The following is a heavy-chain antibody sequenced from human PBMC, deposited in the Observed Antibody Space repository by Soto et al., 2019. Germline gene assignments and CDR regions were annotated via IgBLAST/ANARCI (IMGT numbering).Heavy chain of an antibody. J-gene: IGHJ4*02. CDR1: GGTVSSDNYY. CDR3: AREGTARGVITN. Sequence: SETLSLTCIVSGGTVSSDNYYWSWIRQPPGKGLEWIAYIYYSGSTSSNPSLKSRVTISVDTPKNQFSLKLSSVTAADTAVYYCAREGTARGVITNWGQGTLVTVSS. V-gene: IGHV4-61*01. CDR2: IYYSGST. D-gene: IGHD3-10*01.